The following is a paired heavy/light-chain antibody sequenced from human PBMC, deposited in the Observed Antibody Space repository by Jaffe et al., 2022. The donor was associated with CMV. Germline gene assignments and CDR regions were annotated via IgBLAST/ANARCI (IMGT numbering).Light chain of an antibody. CDR2: DAS. CDR3: QQRSNWPLT. Sequence: EIVLTQSPATLSLSPGDRATLSCGASQSVSNYLAWYQQKLGQAPRLLIYDASNRATGIPARFSGSGSGTDFTLTISSLEPEDFAVYYCQQRSNWPLTFGQGTKVEIK. V-gene: IGKV3-11*01. J-gene: IGKJ1*01. CDR1: QSVSNY.
Heavy chain of an antibody. D-gene: IGHD4-17*01. CDR1: GFTFSSYS. Sequence: EVQLVESGGGLVKPGGSLRLSCAASGFTFSSYSINWVRQAPGKGLEWVSSISSASSYMYYADSVKGRFTISRDNAKNSLYLQMNSLRADDTAVYYCARGGRMGPTVVPHFDFWGQGTLVTVSS. CDR2: ISSASSYM. V-gene: IGHV3-21*01. J-gene: IGHJ4*02. CDR3: ARGGRMGPTVVPHFDF.